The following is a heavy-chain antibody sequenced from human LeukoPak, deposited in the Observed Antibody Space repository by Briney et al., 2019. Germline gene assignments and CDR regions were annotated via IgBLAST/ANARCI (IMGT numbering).Heavy chain of an antibody. Sequence: ASVKVSCKASGYTFTSYFMHWVRQAPGQGLEWMGIINPAGGSTTCAQKFQGRVTMTRDTSTSTVYMELSSLRSDDTAVYYCARTAARRFDYWGQGTLVTVSS. CDR1: GYTFTSYF. CDR2: INPAGGST. J-gene: IGHJ4*02. V-gene: IGHV1-46*01. CDR3: ARTAARRFDY. D-gene: IGHD6-6*01.